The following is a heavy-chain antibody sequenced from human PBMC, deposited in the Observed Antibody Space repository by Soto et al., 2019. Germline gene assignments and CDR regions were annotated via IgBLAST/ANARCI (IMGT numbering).Heavy chain of an antibody. CDR1: GYTFTNYA. J-gene: IGHJ6*02. Sequence: GASVKVSCKASGYTFTNYAMHWVRQAPGQRLEWMGWINAGNGNTKYSQNFQGRVTITRDTSASIAYLQMNSLKIEDTAVYYCTRCRISVAGALYGMDVWGQGTTVTVSS. CDR2: INAGNGNT. D-gene: IGHD6-19*01. V-gene: IGHV1-3*01. CDR3: TRCRISVAGALYGMDV.